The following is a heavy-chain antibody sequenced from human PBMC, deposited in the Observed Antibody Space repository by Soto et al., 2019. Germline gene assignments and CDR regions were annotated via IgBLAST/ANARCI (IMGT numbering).Heavy chain of an antibody. D-gene: IGHD6-13*01. Sequence: DVQLVESGGGLVQPGRSLRLSCAASGFTFDDYAMHWVRQAPGKGLEWVSGISWNSGSIGYADSVKGRFTISRDNAKNSLYLQMNSLRAEDTALYYCAKDIRVYSSSWYGPNFDYWGQGTLVTVSS. CDR1: GFTFDDYA. J-gene: IGHJ4*02. V-gene: IGHV3-9*01. CDR2: ISWNSGSI. CDR3: AKDIRVYSSSWYGPNFDY.